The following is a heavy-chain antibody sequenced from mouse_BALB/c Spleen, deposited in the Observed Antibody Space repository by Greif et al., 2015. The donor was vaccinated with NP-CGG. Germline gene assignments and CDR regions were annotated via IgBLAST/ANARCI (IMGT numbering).Heavy chain of an antibody. CDR2: INPNNGGT. J-gene: IGHJ1*01. D-gene: IGHD2-12*01. V-gene: IGHV1-18*01. CDR1: GYTFTDYN. CDR3: ARGKKLLGYFDV. Sequence: EVHLVESGPELVKPGASVKIPCKASGYTFTDYNMDWVKQSHGKSLEWIGDINPNNGGTIYNQKFKGKATLTVDKSSSTAYMELRSLTSEDTAVYYCARGKKLLGYFDVWGAGTTVTVSS.